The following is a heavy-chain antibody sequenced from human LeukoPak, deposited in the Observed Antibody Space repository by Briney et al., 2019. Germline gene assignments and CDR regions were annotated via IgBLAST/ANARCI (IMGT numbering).Heavy chain of an antibody. Sequence: PGGSLRLSCAATGFSFSSYAMYWVRQAPGEGLEWVSVISASDGTTYYAESVKGRFTISRDKSTSILYLQINSLRVEDTAVYYCAKARGVATNYGALDYWGQGTLVTVSS. D-gene: IGHD5-24*01. V-gene: IGHV3-23*01. CDR3: AKARGVATNYGALDY. CDR1: GFSFSSYA. CDR2: ISASDGTT. J-gene: IGHJ4*02.